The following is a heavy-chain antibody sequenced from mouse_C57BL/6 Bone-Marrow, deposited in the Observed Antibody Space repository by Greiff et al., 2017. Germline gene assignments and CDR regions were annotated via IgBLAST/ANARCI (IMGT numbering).Heavy chain of an antibody. CDR3: ARTGTLFAY. CDR2: IDPADCYT. D-gene: IGHD4-1*01. V-gene: IGHV1-50*01. CDR1: GYAFTSYW. Sequence: QVQLQQPGAELVKPGASVKLSCKASGYAFTSYWMQWVKQRPGKGLEWIGEIDPADCYTNYNQKFKGKATLTVDTSSSTAYMQLSSLTSEDSAVYYYARTGTLFAYWGQGTLVTVSA. J-gene: IGHJ3*01.